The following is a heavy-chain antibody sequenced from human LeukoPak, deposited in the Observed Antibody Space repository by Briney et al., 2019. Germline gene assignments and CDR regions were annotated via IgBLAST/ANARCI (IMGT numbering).Heavy chain of an antibody. CDR2: INPNSGGT. CDR3: ARPYCSGGSCHDYFDY. D-gene: IGHD2-15*01. J-gene: IGHJ4*02. Sequence: GASVKVSCKASGYTFTGYYMHWVRQAPGQGLEWMGWINPNSGGTNYAQKFQGRVTLTRDTSISTAYMELSGLTSDDTAVYYCARPYCSGGSCHDYFDYWDQGTLVTVSS. V-gene: IGHV1-2*02. CDR1: GYTFTGYY.